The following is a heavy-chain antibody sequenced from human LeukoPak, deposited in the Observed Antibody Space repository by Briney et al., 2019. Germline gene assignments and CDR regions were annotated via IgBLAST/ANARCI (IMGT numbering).Heavy chain of an antibody. CDR2: ISSHSSTI. J-gene: IGHJ4*02. Sequence: PGGSLRLSCAASDFTFTSYSMNWVRQAPGKGLEWVSYISSHSSTIYYADSVKGRFTISRDNAKNSLYLQMNSLRAEDTAVHYCARGLERGYFDYWGQGTLVTVSS. CDR3: ARGLERGYFDY. CDR1: DFTFTSYS. V-gene: IGHV3-48*01. D-gene: IGHD1-1*01.